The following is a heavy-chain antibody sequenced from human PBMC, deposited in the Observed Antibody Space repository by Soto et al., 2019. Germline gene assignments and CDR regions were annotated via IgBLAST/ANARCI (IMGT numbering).Heavy chain of an antibody. D-gene: IGHD2-21*02. CDR2: ISSSSSTI. Sequence: GALRLSGAASGFTFSSYSMNWVRQAPGKGLEWVSYISSSSSTIYYADSVKGRFTISSDNAKNSLYLQMNSLRDEDTAVYYCARDVTALNWFATRGQGTLVTVSS. CDR3: ARDVTALNWFAT. V-gene: IGHV3-48*02. J-gene: IGHJ5*02. CDR1: GFTFSSYS.